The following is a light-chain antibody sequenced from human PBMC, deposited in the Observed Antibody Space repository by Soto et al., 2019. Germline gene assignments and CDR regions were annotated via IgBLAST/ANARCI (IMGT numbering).Light chain of an antibody. J-gene: IGKJ4*01. CDR3: QQYYSSPLS. V-gene: IGKV4-1*01. CDR2: WAS. CDR1: QSVLHSSNNKSY. Sequence: DIVLTQSPDSLAVSLGERATINCKSSQSVLHSSNNKSYLGWYQQKPGHPPKVLIYWASTRESGVPDRFSGSGSGTDFTLTISDLQAEDVAVYYCQQYYSSPLSFGGGTKVEIK.